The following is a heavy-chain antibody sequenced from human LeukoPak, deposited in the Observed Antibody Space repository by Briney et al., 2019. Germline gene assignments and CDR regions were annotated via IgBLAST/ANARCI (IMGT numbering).Heavy chain of an antibody. Sequence: PSETLSLTCTVSGGSISSGAYYWSWVRQLPEKGLDWIGYIGYTGDTYYNPSLRSRATISKDTSKTQFSLRLNSLTAADTAGYYCARVAAATTNPRFDFWGQGTLVTVSS. V-gene: IGHV4-31*03. CDR3: ARVAAATTNPRFDF. CDR1: GGSISSGAYY. J-gene: IGHJ4*02. D-gene: IGHD1-1*01. CDR2: IGYTGDT.